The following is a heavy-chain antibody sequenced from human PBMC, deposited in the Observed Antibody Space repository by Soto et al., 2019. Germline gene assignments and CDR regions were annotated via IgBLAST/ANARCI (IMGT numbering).Heavy chain of an antibody. CDR3: AKDHGRNSGWYDY. CDR2: TTTSGLYT. CDR1: GFTFSNYA. Sequence: GGSLRLSCAASGFTFSNYAMSWVRQAPGKGLEWVSATTTSGLYTYYADSVKGRLTISRDNSKNTLYLQMNSLRAEDTAVYYCAKDHGRNSGWYDYWGQGTLVTVSS. J-gene: IGHJ4*02. D-gene: IGHD6-19*01. V-gene: IGHV3-23*01.